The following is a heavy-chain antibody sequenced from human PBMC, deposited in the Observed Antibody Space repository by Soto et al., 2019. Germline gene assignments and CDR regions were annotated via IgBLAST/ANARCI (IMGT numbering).Heavy chain of an antibody. Sequence: EVQLLESGGGLEQPGGSLRLSCAASGFTFSSYAMSWVRQAPGKGLEWVSAISGSGGSTYYADSVKGRFTISRDNSKNTLYLQMNSLRAEDTAVYYCAKDGTYYYGSGSLYYGMDVWGQGTTVTVSS. CDR3: AKDGTYYYGSGSLYYGMDV. D-gene: IGHD3-10*01. J-gene: IGHJ6*02. CDR2: ISGSGGST. V-gene: IGHV3-23*01. CDR1: GFTFSSYA.